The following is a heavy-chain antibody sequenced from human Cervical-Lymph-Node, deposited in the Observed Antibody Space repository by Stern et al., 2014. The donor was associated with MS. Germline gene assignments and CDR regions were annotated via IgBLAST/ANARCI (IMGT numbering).Heavy chain of an antibody. V-gene: IGHV1-46*03. CDR2: VNPNSGTT. CDR1: GFSFTTHS. J-gene: IGHJ5*02. Sequence: QVQLVQSGAEVKQPGASVNVSCEASGFSFTTHSMHWIRQAPGDGLEWVAMVNPNSGTTSYARQFQGRVIITRDTSTSTIYMELTGLRSEDTALYFCTRVQRERRALDHFDPWGQGTLVTVSS. D-gene: IGHD1-1*01. CDR3: TRVQRERRALDHFDP.